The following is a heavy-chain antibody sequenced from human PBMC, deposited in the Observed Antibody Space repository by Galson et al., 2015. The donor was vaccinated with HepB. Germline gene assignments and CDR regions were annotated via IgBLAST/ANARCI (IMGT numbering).Heavy chain of an antibody. D-gene: IGHD3-9*01. CDR3: ARQRYSFEKRSEYFQD. CDR1: GYSFPNYW. Sequence: QPGAEVKKPGASLKISCKASGYSFPNYWIGWVRQMPGKGLEWMRVIYPGDSDTRYRPSFQGQVTISADKSIPTAYLQWSSLKASDTAMYFCARQRYSFEKRSEYFQDWGQGTRVIVSS. V-gene: IGHV5-51*01. J-gene: IGHJ1*01. CDR2: IYPGDSDT.